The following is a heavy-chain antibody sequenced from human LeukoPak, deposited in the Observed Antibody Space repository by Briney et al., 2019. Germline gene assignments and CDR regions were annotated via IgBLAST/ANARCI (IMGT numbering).Heavy chain of an antibody. D-gene: IGHD5-24*01. CDR3: VRDFRTQLDGYSPPYHFDY. CDR2: ISSGSSHI. Sequence: GGSLRLSCAASGFIFSTHSMSWVRQSPGKGLEWVSSISSGSSHIYYADSMKGRFTISRDNARNSLFLQMNSLRAEDTAVYYCVRDFRTQLDGYSPPYHFDYWGQGALVTVSS. V-gene: IGHV3-21*01. J-gene: IGHJ4*02. CDR1: GFIFSTHS.